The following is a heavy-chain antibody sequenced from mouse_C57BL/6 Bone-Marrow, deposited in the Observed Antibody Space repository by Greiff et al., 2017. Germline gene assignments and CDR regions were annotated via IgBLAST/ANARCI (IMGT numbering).Heavy chain of an antibody. D-gene: IGHD2-4*01. CDR2: FHPYNDDT. CDR3: ARGCNYGGYCFDY. J-gene: IGHJ2*01. CDR1: GYTFTTYP. Sequence: QVQLQQSGAELVKPGASVTLSCKASGYTFTTYPIEWMKQNPGKSLEWIGNFHPYNDDTKYNEKFKGKATLTVEKSSSTVYLELSRLTSDDSAVYYCARGCNYGGYCFDYWGQGTTLTVSA. V-gene: IGHV1-47*01.